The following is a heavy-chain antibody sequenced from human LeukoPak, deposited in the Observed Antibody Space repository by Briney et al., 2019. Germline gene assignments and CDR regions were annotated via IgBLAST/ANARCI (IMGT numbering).Heavy chain of an antibody. J-gene: IGHJ4*02. D-gene: IGHD3-22*01. V-gene: IGHV3-48*01. CDR2: ISSRSESK. Sequence: PGGSLRLSCAASGFTFSTSGMNWVRQAPGKGLEWVAYISSRSESKYYAASVKGRFTISRDNAHNSLYLQMNSLRAEDTAVYYCARVETSDSSGYYYGYWGQGTLVTVSS. CDR3: ARVETSDSSGYYYGY. CDR1: GFTFSTSG.